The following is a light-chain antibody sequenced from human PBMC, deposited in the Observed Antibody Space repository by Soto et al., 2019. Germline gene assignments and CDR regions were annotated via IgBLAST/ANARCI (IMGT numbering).Light chain of an antibody. CDR2: DAS. J-gene: IGKJ4*01. CDR1: QSISRS. CDR3: QQVNVYPST. V-gene: IGKV1-5*01. Sequence: DIQVTQSPSTLSASVGDRVTITCRASQSISRSLAWYQHQPGKAPNLLIYDASTLHSGVPSRFSGGGSGTDFTLTISSLQPEDFATYYCQQVNVYPSTFGGGTKVDI.